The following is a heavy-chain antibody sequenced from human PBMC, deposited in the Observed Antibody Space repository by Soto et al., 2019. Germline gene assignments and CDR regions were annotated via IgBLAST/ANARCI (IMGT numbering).Heavy chain of an antibody. CDR1: GFTFSRYA. J-gene: IGHJ4*02. V-gene: IGHV3-23*01. D-gene: IGHD3-22*01. CDR3: AKDSISSDGGYYLYYCDS. CDR2: ISGSGGST. Sequence: PGGSLRLSCAASGFTFSRYAVSWVRQAPGKGLEWVSAISGSGGSTYFRDTVRGRFTISRDNSKNTLYLQMDSLRAEDTAVYYCAKDSISSDGGYYLYYCDSWGQGTLVTVSS.